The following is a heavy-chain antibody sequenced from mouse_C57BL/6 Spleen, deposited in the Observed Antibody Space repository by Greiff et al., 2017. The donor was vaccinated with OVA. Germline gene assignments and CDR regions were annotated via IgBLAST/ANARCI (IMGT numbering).Heavy chain of an antibody. D-gene: IGHD1-1*01. Sequence: EVQVVESGPELVKPGASVKISCKASGYSFTDYNMNWVKQSNGKSLEWIGVINPNYGTTSYNQKFKGKATLTVDQSSSTAYMQLNSLTSEDSAVYYCASYYYGSSPYYAMDYWGQGTSVTVSS. V-gene: IGHV1-39*01. CDR2: INPNYGTT. J-gene: IGHJ4*01. CDR1: GYSFTDYN. CDR3: ASYYYGSSPYYAMDY.